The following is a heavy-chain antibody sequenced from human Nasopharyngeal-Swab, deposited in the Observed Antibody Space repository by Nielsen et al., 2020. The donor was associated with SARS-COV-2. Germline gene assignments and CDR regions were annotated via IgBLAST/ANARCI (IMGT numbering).Heavy chain of an antibody. CDR1: GFTFSSYA. Sequence: GESLKISYAASGFTFSSYAMSWVRQAPGKGLEWVSAISGSGGSTYYADSVKGRFTISRDNSKNTLYLQMHSLRAEDTAVYYCAKDSVLLWFGELYYMDVWGKGTTVTVSS. CDR2: ISGSGGST. D-gene: IGHD3-10*01. V-gene: IGHV3-23*01. CDR3: AKDSVLLWFGELYYMDV. J-gene: IGHJ6*03.